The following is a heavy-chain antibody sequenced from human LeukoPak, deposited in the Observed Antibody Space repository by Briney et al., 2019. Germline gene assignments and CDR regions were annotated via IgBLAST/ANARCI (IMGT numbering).Heavy chain of an antibody. CDR1: GFTFSSYA. V-gene: IGHV3-64D*06. CDR3: VTEGPARSFYY. Sequence: GGSLRLSCSASGFTFSSYAMHWVRQAPGKGLEYVSGISSNGGSIYYADSVKGRFTISRDNYKNTLSLQMSSLRAEDTAVYYCVTEGPARSFYYWGQGALVTVSS. J-gene: IGHJ4*02. CDR2: ISSNGGSI.